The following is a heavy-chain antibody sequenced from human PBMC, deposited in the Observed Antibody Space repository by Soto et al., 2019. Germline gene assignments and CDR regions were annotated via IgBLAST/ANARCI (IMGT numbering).Heavy chain of an antibody. CDR1: GGTFSSYA. V-gene: IGHV1-69*01. CDR3: ARDKKATDSDYAPGSSANPYYDYGMDV. CDR2: IIPIFGTA. J-gene: IGHJ6*02. D-gene: IGHD3-10*01. Sequence: QVQLVQSGAEVKKPGSSVKVSCKASGGTFSSYAISWARQAPGQGLEWLGGIIPIFGTANYTQKFHGRVTITADESTSTAYMELSSLRSEDTAVYYCARDKKATDSDYAPGSSANPYYDYGMDVWGQGTTVTVSS.